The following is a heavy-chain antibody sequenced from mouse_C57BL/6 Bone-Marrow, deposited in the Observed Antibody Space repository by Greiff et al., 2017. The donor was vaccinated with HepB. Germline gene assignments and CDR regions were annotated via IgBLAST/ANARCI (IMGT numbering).Heavy chain of an antibody. V-gene: IGHV1-52*01. CDR2: IDPSDSET. J-gene: IGHJ1*03. D-gene: IGHD1-2*01. Sequence: VQLQQPGAELVRPGSSVKLSCKASGYTFTSYWMHWVKQRPIQGLEWIGNIDPSDSETHYNQKFKDKATLTVDKSSSTAYMQLSSLTSEDSAFYYCAREMITTAYWYFDFWGTGTTVTVSS. CDR1: GYTFTSYW. CDR3: AREMITTAYWYFDF.